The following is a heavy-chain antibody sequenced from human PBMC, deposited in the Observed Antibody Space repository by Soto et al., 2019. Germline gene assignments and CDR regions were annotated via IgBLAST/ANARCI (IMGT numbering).Heavy chain of an antibody. CDR3: ARGGLAARKGRWFDP. CDR1: GGSISSHY. J-gene: IGHJ5*02. D-gene: IGHD6-6*01. Sequence: QVQLKESGPGLVKPSETLSLTCTVSGGSISSHYWAWIRQPPGKGLEWIGNIHYSGSTNYNASLKSRVTISVDTSKNQFSLKLRSVTAADTAVYYCARGGLAARKGRWFDPWGQGTLVTVSS. CDR2: IHYSGST. V-gene: IGHV4-59*11.